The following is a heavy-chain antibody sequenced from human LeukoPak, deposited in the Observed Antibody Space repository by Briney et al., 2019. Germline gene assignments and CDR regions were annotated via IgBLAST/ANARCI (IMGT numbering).Heavy chain of an antibody. V-gene: IGHV3-64*01. Sequence: GGSLRLSCAASGFTLSSHAMRSARQGPGKGLEYVSAISLTGDSTYYANSVKGRFTISRDDSKNTLYLQMGSLQTEDMAVYYWTRSYASGIHYFDVWGKGSTVTVSS. J-gene: IGHJ6*04. CDR1: GFTLSSHA. CDR3: TRSYASGIHYFDV. D-gene: IGHD3-10*01. CDR2: ISLTGDST.